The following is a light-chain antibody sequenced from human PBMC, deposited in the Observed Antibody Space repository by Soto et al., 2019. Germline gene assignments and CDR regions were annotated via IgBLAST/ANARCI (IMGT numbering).Light chain of an antibody. CDR2: EDN. Sequence: QSALTQPASVSGSPGQSITISCTGISSDIGKYNRVSWYQRHPDKAPKLMIYEDNRRPSGVSHRFSGSKSGNTASLTISGLQDEDEADYYCWSYGGSSTDVIFGGGTKLTVL. J-gene: IGLJ2*01. V-gene: IGLV2-23*01. CDR1: SSDIGKYNR. CDR3: WSYGGSSTDVI.